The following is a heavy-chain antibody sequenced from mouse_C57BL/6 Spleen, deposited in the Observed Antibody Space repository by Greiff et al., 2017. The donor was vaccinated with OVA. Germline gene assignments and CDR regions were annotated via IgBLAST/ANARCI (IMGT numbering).Heavy chain of an antibody. J-gene: IGHJ4*01. D-gene: IGHD6-1*01. Sequence: QVQLQQPGAELVMPGASVKLSCKASGYTFTSYWMHWVKQRPGQGLEWIGEIDPSDSYTNYNQKFKGKSTLTVDKSSSTADMQPSSLTSEDSAVYYCARRGGLYYYAMDNWGQGTSVTVSS. CDR2: IDPSDSYT. CDR1: GYTFTSYW. V-gene: IGHV1-69*01. CDR3: ARRGGLYYYAMDN.